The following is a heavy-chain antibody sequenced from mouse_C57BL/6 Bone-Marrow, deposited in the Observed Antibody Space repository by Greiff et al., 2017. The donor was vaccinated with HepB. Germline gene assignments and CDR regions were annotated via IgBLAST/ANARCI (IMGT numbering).Heavy chain of an antibody. CDR2: IYPSDSET. J-gene: IGHJ2*01. CDR3: ATYDYDDY. V-gene: IGHV1-61*01. CDR1: GYTFTSYW. Sequence: QVQLQQPGAELVRPGSSVKLSCKASGYTFTSYWMDWVKQRPGQGLEWIGNIYPSDSETRYNQKFKDKATLTVDKSSSTAYMQLSSLTSEDSAVYYCATYDYDDYWGQGTTLTVSS. D-gene: IGHD2-4*01.